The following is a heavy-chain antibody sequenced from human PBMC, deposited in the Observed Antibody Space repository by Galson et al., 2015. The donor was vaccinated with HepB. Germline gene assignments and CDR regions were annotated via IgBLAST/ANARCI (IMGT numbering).Heavy chain of an antibody. CDR1: GFTFSDYY. CDR3: AREAVESPGAFVI. D-gene: IGHD4-23*01. J-gene: IGHJ3*02. V-gene: IGHV3-11*01. Sequence: SLRLSCAASGFTFSDYYMSWIRQAPGKGLEWVSYISLSGSTKYYADSVKGRFTISRDNAKNSLYLQMNSLRAEDTAVYYCAREAVESPGAFVIWGQGTMVTVSS. CDR2: ISLSGSTK.